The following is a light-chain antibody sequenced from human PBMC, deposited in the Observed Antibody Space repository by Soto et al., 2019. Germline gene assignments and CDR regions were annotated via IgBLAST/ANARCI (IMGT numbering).Light chain of an antibody. Sequence: DIQMTQSPSSLSASVGDRVTITCRSSQNIDNRLNWYQQKPGRAPKLLISFASTLQSGVPSRFSGSGYVTDFSLTISSLQPEDSATYYCQQSFRTTPDTFGQGTKVEV. V-gene: IGKV1-39*01. CDR1: QNIDNR. CDR3: QQSFRTTPDT. J-gene: IGKJ2*01. CDR2: FAS.